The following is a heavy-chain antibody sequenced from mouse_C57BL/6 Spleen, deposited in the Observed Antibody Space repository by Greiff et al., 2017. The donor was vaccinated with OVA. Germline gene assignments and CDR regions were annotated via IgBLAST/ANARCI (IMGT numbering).Heavy chain of an antibody. CDR3: ARLRDYDGFAY. J-gene: IGHJ3*01. D-gene: IGHD2-4*01. CDR1: GYTFTSYW. V-gene: IGHV1-50*01. Sequence: VQLQQPGAELVKPGASVKLSCKASGYTFTSYWMQWVKQRPGQGLEWIGEIDPSDSYTNYNQKFKGKATLTVDTSSSTAYMQLSSLTSEDSAVYYCARLRDYDGFAYWGQGTLVTVSA. CDR2: IDPSDSYT.